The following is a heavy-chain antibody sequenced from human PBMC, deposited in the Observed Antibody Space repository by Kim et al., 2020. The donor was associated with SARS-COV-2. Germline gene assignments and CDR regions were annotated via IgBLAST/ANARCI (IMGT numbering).Heavy chain of an antibody. CDR2: FDPEDGET. D-gene: IGHD6-13*01. CDR1: GYTLTELY. Sequence: ASVKVSCKVSGYTLTELYMHWVRQAPGKGLEWMGGFDPEDGETVYAQKFQGRVTMTENTSTDTAYMELSSLRSEDTAVYYCATAPGIAAAGTIRTLNWFDAWGQGTLVTVSS. J-gene: IGHJ5*02. CDR3: ATAPGIAAAGTIRTLNWFDA. V-gene: IGHV1-24*01.